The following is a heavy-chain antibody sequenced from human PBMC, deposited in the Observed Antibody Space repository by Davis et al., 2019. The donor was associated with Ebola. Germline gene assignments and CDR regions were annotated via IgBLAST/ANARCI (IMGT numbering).Heavy chain of an antibody. CDR3: ARDRIVATPSFKY. Sequence: PGGSLRLSCAASGFTFNNVWMSWVRQAPGKGLKWVGRIKSKSEGGTTDYAAPVKGRFSISRDDSKNMLYLQMNSLKTEDTGVYYCARDRIVATPSFKYWGQGTLVTVSS. CDR1: GFTFNNVW. V-gene: IGHV3-15*01. J-gene: IGHJ4*02. CDR2: IKSKSEGGTT. D-gene: IGHD5-12*01.